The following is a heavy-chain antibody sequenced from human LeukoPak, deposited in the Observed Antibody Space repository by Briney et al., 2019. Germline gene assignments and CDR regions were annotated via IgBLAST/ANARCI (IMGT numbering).Heavy chain of an antibody. V-gene: IGHV4-61*02. CDR3: ARDSTKYWDYFDS. CDR2: FYGGGNT. Sequence: SETLSLTCTVSGGSISSGSYYWSWIRQPAGKGLEWIGRFYGGGNTNHNPSLRSRVTMSVDTSKNQFSLKLASVTAADTAVYYCARDSTKYWDYFDSWGQGTLVTVSS. CDR1: GGSISSGSYY. J-gene: IGHJ4*02. D-gene: IGHD1-26*01.